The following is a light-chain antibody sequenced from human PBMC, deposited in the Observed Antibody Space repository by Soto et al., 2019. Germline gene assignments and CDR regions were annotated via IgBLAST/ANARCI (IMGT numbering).Light chain of an antibody. CDR3: QQYYRYCT. J-gene: IGKJ1*01. CDR2: KAS. V-gene: IGKV1-5*03. CDR1: QSITTS. Sequence: DIQMTQSPSTLSASVGDRVTITCRASQSITTSLAWSQQKPGKAPKFLSYKASSLETGVPSRFIGRGSGTEFILTISSVQTDDFATYYCQQYYRYCTFGQGTKVEIK.